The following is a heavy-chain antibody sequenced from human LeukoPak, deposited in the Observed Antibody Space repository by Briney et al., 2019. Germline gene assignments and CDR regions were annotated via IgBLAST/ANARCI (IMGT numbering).Heavy chain of an antibody. Sequence: EASVKVSCKASGYTFIGYYMHWVRQAPGQGLEWMGWISAYNGNTNYAQKLQGRVTMTTDTSTSTAYMELRSLRSDDTAVYYCARVSEDIVVVPAAKEGYYYYGMDVWGQGTTVTVSS. CDR1: GYTFIGYY. CDR3: ARVSEDIVVVPAAKEGYYYYGMDV. D-gene: IGHD2-2*01. CDR2: ISAYNGNT. J-gene: IGHJ6*02. V-gene: IGHV1-18*04.